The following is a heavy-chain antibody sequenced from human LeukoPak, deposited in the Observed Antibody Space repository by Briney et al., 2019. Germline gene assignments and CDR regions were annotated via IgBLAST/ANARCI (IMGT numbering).Heavy chain of an antibody. CDR1: GVPFITYA. J-gene: IGHJ4*02. D-gene: IGHD6-19*01. CDR3: AKDSGWQGNY. CDR2: ISGSGGST. Sequence: GGAPRLSSAAPGVPFITYAMSWGREAPGEGLEWVSAISGSGGSTYYADSVKGQFTISRDNSKNTLYLQMNSLRAEDTAVYYCAKDSGWQGNYWGQGTLVTVSS. V-gene: IGHV3-23*01.